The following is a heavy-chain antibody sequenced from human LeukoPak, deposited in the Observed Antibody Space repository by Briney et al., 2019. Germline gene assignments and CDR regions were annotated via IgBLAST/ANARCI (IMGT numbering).Heavy chain of an antibody. V-gene: IGHV4-61*01. CDR1: GGSISSSSYY. CDR2: IYYSGST. Sequence: SETLSLTCTVSGGSISSSSYYWGWIRQPPGKGLEWIGYIYYSGSTNYNPSLKSRVTISVDTSKNQFSLKLSSVTAADTAVYYCARDNSVAFDYWGQGTLVTVSS. D-gene: IGHD6-19*01. CDR3: ARDNSVAFDY. J-gene: IGHJ4*02.